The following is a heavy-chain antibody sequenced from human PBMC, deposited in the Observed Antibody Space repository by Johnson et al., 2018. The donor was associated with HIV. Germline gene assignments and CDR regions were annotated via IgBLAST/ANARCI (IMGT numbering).Heavy chain of an antibody. CDR3: ARTPSLPGAFDI. CDR1: GFTFSSYG. CDR2: IWYDGSNK. J-gene: IGHJ3*02. V-gene: IGHV3-33*01. Sequence: QVQLVESGGGVVQPGRSLRLSCAASGFTFSSYGMHWVRQAPGKGLEWVAVIWYDGSNKFYADSVKGRFTISRDNSKNTLYLQMNSLRAEDTAVYYCARTPSLPGAFDIWGQGTMVTVSS.